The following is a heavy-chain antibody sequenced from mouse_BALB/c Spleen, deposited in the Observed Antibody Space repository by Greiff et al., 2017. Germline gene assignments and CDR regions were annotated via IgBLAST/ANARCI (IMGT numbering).Heavy chain of an antibody. J-gene: IGHJ1*01. V-gene: IGHV5-9*03. CDR3: ARSPYYGSSSWYFDV. Sequence: EVQVVESGGGLVKPGGSLKLSCAASGFTFSSYTMSWVRQTPEKRLEWVATISSGGGNTYYPDSVKGRFTISRDNAKNNLYLQMSSLRSEDTALYYCARSPYYGSSSWYFDVWGAGTTVTVSS. CDR2: ISSGGGNT. D-gene: IGHD1-1*01. CDR1: GFTFSSYT.